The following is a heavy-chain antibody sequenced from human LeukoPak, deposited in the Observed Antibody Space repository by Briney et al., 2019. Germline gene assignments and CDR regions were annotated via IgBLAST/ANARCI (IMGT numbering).Heavy chain of an antibody. CDR2: INPNSGGT. Sequence: ASVKVSCKASGYTFTGYYMHWVRQAPGQGLEWMGWINPNSGGTNYAQKFQGRVTMTRDTSISTAYMELSRLRSDDTAVYYCARVNIAVAGTVPFDYWGQGTLVTVSS. J-gene: IGHJ4*02. D-gene: IGHD6-19*01. CDR1: GYTFTGYY. CDR3: ARVNIAVAGTVPFDY. V-gene: IGHV1-2*02.